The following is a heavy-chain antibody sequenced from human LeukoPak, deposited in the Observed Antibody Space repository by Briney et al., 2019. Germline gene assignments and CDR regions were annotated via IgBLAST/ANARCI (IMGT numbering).Heavy chain of an antibody. Sequence: SETLSLTCAVTGNSISSSYYWGWIRQPPGKGLQWIGSIYHTGSTYYTPSLKSRVTISVDTSKNRFSLKLNSVTAADTAVYYCARKVVTASPFQHWGQGTLVTVSS. CDR3: ARKVVTASPFQH. CDR1: GNSISSSYY. V-gene: IGHV4-38-2*01. CDR2: IYHTGST. D-gene: IGHD2-21*02. J-gene: IGHJ1*01.